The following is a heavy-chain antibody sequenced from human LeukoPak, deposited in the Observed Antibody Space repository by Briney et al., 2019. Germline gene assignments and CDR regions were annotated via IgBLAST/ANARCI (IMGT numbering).Heavy chain of an antibody. CDR3: ALVPAAMAYYYMDV. J-gene: IGHJ6*03. V-gene: IGHV3-30*02. Sequence: GGSLRLSCAASGFTFSSYGMHWVRQAPGKGLEWVAFIRYDGSNKYYADSVKGRFTISRDNSKNTLYLQMNSLRAEDTAVYYCALVPAAMAYYYMDVWGKGTTVTVSS. CDR1: GFTFSSYG. CDR2: IRYDGSNK. D-gene: IGHD2-2*01.